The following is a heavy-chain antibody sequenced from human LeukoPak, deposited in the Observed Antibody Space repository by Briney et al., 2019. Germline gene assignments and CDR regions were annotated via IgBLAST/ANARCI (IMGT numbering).Heavy chain of an antibody. J-gene: IGHJ6*03. V-gene: IGHV3-30*01. CDR2: ISYDGSNK. CDR1: GFTFSSYA. Sequence: GGSLRLSCAASGFTFSSYAMHWVRQAPGKELEWVAVISYDGSNKYYADSVKGRFTISRDNSKNTLYLQMNSLRAEDTAVYYCARPNRIAAAGTYYYYYYMDVWGKGTTVTVSS. D-gene: IGHD6-13*01. CDR3: ARPNRIAAAGTYYYYYYMDV.